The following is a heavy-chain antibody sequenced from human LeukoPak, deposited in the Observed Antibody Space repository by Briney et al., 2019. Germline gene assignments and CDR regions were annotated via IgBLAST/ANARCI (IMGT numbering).Heavy chain of an antibody. V-gene: IGHV1-8*01. D-gene: IGHD6-19*01. CDR1: GYTFTSYD. CDR3: ARGRYSSGGYWFDP. Sequence: GASVKVSCKASGYTFTSYDINWVRQATGQGLEWMGWMNPNSGNTGYAQKFQGRVTMTRNTSIGTAYMELSSLRSEDTAVYYCARGRYSSGGYWFDPWGQGTLVTVSS. J-gene: IGHJ5*02. CDR2: MNPNSGNT.